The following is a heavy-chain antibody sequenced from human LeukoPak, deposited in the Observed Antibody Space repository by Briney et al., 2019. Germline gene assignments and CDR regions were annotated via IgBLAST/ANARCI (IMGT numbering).Heavy chain of an antibody. D-gene: IGHD6-25*01. CDR3: AGSGEPYFDY. CDR1: GGPIDSYY. V-gene: IGHV4-4*09. J-gene: IGHJ4*02. Sequence: SETLSLTCTVSGGPIDSYYWSWIRLPPGKGLEWIGYIYPSGGTHYNPSLLSRVSMSVDTSKNQFSLKVRSATAADTAVYYCAGSGEPYFDYWGQGTLVTVSS. CDR2: IYPSGGT.